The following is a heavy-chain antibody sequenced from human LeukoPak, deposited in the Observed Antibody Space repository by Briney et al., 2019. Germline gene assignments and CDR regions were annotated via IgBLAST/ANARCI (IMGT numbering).Heavy chain of an antibody. J-gene: IGHJ4*02. Sequence: GGSLRLSCAASGFLFDDYSMSWVRQAPGKGLEWVSGINWNGGSTGYADSVKGRFTISRDNAKNSLYLQMNSLRAEDTALYYCARASIAVAATLYYFDYWGQGTLVTVSS. CDR2: INWNGGST. CDR3: ARASIAVAATLYYFDY. V-gene: IGHV3-20*04. D-gene: IGHD6-19*01. CDR1: GFLFDDYS.